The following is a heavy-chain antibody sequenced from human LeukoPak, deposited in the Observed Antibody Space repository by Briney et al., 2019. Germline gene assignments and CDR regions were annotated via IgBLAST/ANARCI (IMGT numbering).Heavy chain of an antibody. CDR1: GGSISSGSYY. Sequence: PSQTLSLTCTVSGGSISSGSYYWSWIRQPAGKGLEWIGRIYTSGSTNYNPSLKSRVTISVDTSKNQFSLKLSSVTAADTAVYYCASLGGAYGGRLDYWGQGTLVTVSS. CDR3: ASLGGAYGGRLDY. CDR2: IYTSGST. J-gene: IGHJ4*02. D-gene: IGHD4-23*01. V-gene: IGHV4-61*02.